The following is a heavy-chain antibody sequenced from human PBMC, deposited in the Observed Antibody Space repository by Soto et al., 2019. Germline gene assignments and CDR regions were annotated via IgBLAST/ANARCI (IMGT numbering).Heavy chain of an antibody. Sequence: GGSLRLSCAASGFTFSSYDMHWVRQATGKGLEWVSAIGTAGDTYYPGSVKGRFTISRENAKNSLYLQMNSLRAGDTAVYYCARASSGWDQYYFDYWGQGTLVTVSS. J-gene: IGHJ4*02. D-gene: IGHD6-19*01. CDR1: GFTFSSYD. CDR3: ARASSGWDQYYFDY. CDR2: IGTAGDT. V-gene: IGHV3-13*04.